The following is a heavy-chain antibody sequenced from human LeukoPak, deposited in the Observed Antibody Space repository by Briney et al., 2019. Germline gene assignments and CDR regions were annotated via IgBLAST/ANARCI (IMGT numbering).Heavy chain of an antibody. CDR3: ARGRYYFDY. CDR2: IYYSGST. J-gene: IGHJ4*02. V-gene: IGHV4-39*07. Sequence: SQTLSLTCTVSGGSISSSSYYWGWIRQPPGKGLEWIGSIYYSGSTYYNPSLKSRVTISVDTSKNQFSLKLSSVTAADTAVYYCARGRYYFDYWGQGTLVTVSS. CDR1: GGSISSSSYY.